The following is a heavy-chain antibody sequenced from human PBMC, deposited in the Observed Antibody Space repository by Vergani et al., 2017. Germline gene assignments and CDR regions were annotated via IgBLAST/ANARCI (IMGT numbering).Heavy chain of an antibody. D-gene: IGHD3-22*01. CDR3: ATDIGISVIVVIFDY. CDR1: GYSISNGYY. V-gene: IGHV4-38-2*02. J-gene: IGHJ4*02. Sequence: QVQLQESGPGLVKPSETLSLTCAVAGYSISNGYYWGWIRPPPGKGLEWIGSVYHSGSTYYNPSLRSRVTMSVDTSKNQLSLKLSSVTAADTAVYYCATDIGISVIVVIFDYWAREPWSPSPQ. CDR2: VYHSGST.